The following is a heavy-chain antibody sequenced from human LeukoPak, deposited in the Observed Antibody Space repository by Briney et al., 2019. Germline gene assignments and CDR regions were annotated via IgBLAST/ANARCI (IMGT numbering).Heavy chain of an antibody. V-gene: IGHV3-7*01. CDR2: IKQDGSEK. D-gene: IGHD2-15*01. CDR3: ARLGYCSGGSCQRYGMDV. CDR1: GFTFSSYW. J-gene: IGHJ6*02. Sequence: GGSLRLSCAASGFTFSSYWMSWVRQAPGKGLEWVANIKQDGSEKYYVDSVKGRFTISRDNAKNSLYLQMNSLRAEDTAVYYCARLGYCSGGSCQRYGMDVWGQGTTVTVSS.